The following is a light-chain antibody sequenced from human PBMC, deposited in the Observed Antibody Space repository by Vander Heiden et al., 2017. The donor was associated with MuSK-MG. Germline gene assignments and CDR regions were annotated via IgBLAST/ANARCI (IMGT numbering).Light chain of an antibody. CDR2: DAS. J-gene: IGKJ4*01. CDR1: QSVSSY. CDR3: QQRVNWPLT. V-gene: IGKV3-11*01. Sequence: EIVLTQSPATLSLSPGERATLSCRASQSVSSYLAWYQQKPGQAPRLLIFDASHRATGIPARFSGSGSGTDFTLTISSLAPEDFAVYYCQQRVNWPLTFGGGTKVEIK.